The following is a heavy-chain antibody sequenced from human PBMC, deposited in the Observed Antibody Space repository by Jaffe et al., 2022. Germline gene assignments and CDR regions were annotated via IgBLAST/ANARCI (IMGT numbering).Heavy chain of an antibody. J-gene: IGHJ4*02. Sequence: QVQLVQSGAEVKKPGASVKVSCKASGYTFTGYYMHWVRQAPGQGLEWMGRINPNSGGTNYAQKFQGRVTMTRDTSISTAYMELSRLRSDDTAVYYCASLGNYDILTGYYRAPWYYFDYWGQGTLVTVSS. D-gene: IGHD3-9*01. V-gene: IGHV1-2*06. CDR1: GYTFTGYY. CDR3: ASLGNYDILTGYYRAPWYYFDY. CDR2: INPNSGGT.